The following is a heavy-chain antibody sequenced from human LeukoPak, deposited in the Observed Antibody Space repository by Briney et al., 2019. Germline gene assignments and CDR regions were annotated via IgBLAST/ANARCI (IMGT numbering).Heavy chain of an antibody. CDR1: GCTFTSYD. J-gene: IGHJ4*02. D-gene: IGHD2-8*01. CDR2: MNPNSGNT. Sequence: ASVKVSCKASGCTFTSYDINWVRQATGQGLEWMGWMNPNSGNTGYAQKFQGRVTMTRNTSISTAYMELSSLRSEDTAVYYCARGRDIVLMVYASPSRYFDYWGQGTLVTVSS. V-gene: IGHV1-8*01. CDR3: ARGRDIVLMVYASPSRYFDY.